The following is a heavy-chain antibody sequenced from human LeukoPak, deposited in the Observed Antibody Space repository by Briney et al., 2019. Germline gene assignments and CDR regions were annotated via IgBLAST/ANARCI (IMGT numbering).Heavy chain of an antibody. V-gene: IGHV3-30*03. Sequence: PGRSLRLSCAASGFTFSSYGMHWVRQAPGKGLEWVAVITYDGSNKYYADSVKGRFTISRDNSKNTLYLQMNSLRAEDTAVYYCATALLWFGEMEMGDYWGHGTLVTVSS. CDR2: ITYDGSNK. D-gene: IGHD3-10*01. J-gene: IGHJ4*01. CDR3: ATALLWFGEMEMGDY. CDR1: GFTFSSYG.